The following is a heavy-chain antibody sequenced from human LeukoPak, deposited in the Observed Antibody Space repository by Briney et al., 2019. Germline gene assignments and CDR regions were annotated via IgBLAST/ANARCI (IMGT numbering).Heavy chain of an antibody. D-gene: IGHD1-26*01. J-gene: IGHJ4*02. CDR3: ARDYGESGGYSYYFDY. Sequence: GGSLRLSCAASGFTFSSYAMHWVRQAPGKGLEWVAVISYDGSNKYYADSVKGRFTISRDNSKNTLYLQMNSLRAEDTAVYYCARDYGESGGYSYYFDYWGQGTLVTVSS. V-gene: IGHV3-30-3*01. CDR1: GFTFSSYA. CDR2: ISYDGSNK.